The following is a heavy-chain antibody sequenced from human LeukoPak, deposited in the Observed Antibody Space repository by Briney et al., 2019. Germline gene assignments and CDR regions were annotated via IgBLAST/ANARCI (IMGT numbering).Heavy chain of an antibody. CDR1: GVSITSSSYY. CDR3: ARNDAKMVTVDY. D-gene: IGHD2-21*02. V-gene: IGHV4-39*02. J-gene: IGHJ4*02. CDR2: IHYGANT. Sequence: KSSETLSLTCTVSGVSITSSSYYWGWIRQPPGKGPEWIGSIHYGANTYRNPSLKSRVTISMDTSKNHFSLSLSSVTDADTAVYYCARNDAKMVTVDYWGQGTLVTVSS.